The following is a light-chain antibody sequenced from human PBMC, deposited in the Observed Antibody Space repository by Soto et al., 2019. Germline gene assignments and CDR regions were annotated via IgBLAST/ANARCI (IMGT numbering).Light chain of an antibody. J-gene: IGLJ3*02. CDR1: SSDVGGYNY. CDR3: SSFTSINTWV. Sequence: QSALTQPASVSGSPGQSITISCTGTSSDVGGYNYVSWYQQHPGKAPKLMIYEVSNRPSGVSNRFSGSKSGNTASLIISGLQAEDEADYYCSSFTSINTWVFGGGTKLTVL. CDR2: EVS. V-gene: IGLV2-14*01.